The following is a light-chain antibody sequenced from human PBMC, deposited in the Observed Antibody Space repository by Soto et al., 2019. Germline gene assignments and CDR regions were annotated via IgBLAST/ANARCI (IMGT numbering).Light chain of an antibody. J-gene: IGKJ1*01. CDR3: QQYGSSPWT. V-gene: IGKV3-15*01. CDR1: QSVSSN. CDR2: GAS. Sequence: EIVVTQSPVTLSVSPGERATLSCWAGQSVSSNLAWYQQKPGQAPRLLIYGASTRATGIPARFTGSGSGTEFTLTISSLESEDFAIYYCQQYGSSPWTFGQGTKVDIK.